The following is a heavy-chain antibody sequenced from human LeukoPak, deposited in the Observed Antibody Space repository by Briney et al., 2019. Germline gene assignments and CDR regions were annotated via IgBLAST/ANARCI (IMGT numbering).Heavy chain of an antibody. CDR3: ARDRSLRYPAGYTSGWPSFGY. D-gene: IGHD6-19*01. CDR1: GFTFSSYG. CDR2: IRYDGSNK. Sequence: PGGSLRLSCAASGFTFSSYGMHWVRQAPGKGLEWVAFIRYDGSNKYYADSVKGRFTISRDNSKNTLYLQMNSLRPEDSAVYYCARDRSLRYPAGYTSGWPSFGYWGQGTLVTVSS. J-gene: IGHJ4*02. V-gene: IGHV3-30*02.